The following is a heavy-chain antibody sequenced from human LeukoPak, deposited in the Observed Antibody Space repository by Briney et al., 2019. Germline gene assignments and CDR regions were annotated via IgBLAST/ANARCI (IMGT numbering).Heavy chain of an antibody. Sequence: PSETLSLTCTVSGGSISSYYWSWIRQPPGKGLEWIGEINHSGSTNYNPSLKSRVTISVDTSKNQFSLKLSSVTAADTAVYYCARGGLNWNYWLAYAFDIWGQGTMVTVSS. V-gene: IGHV4-34*01. CDR1: GGSISSYY. CDR3: ARGGLNWNYWLAYAFDI. J-gene: IGHJ3*02. CDR2: INHSGST. D-gene: IGHD1-7*01.